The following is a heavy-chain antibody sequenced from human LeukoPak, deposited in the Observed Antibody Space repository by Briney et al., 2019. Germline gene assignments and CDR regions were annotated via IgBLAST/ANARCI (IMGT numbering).Heavy chain of an antibody. Sequence: YGMHWVRQAPGKGLEWVAVISYDGSNKHYGDSVKGRFTISRDNSKKTLYLQMNSLRGEDTAVYYCAKDGDPSYDSGSYDGLNWLDPWGQGTLVTVSS. CDR2: ISYDGSNK. J-gene: IGHJ5*02. V-gene: IGHV3-30*18. CDR3: AKDGDPSYDSGSYDGLNWLDP. CDR1: YG. D-gene: IGHD3-10*01.